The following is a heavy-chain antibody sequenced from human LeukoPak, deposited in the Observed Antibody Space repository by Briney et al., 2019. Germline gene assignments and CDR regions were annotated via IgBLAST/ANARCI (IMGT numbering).Heavy chain of an antibody. CDR1: GFTFSSYA. V-gene: IGHV3-23*01. Sequence: GGSLRLSCAASGFTFSSYAMSWVRQAPGKGLEWVSAISGSVGSTYYAGSVKGGCTISRDNSKNTLYLQMSRLRDEATAVYYCAKGAAIIAVASLDYWGQGTLVTVSS. J-gene: IGHJ4*02. D-gene: IGHD6-19*01. CDR3: AKGAAIIAVASLDY. CDR2: ISGSVGST.